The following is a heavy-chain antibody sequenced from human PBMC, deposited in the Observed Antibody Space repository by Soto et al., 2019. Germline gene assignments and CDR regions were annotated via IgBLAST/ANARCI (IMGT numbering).Heavy chain of an antibody. Sequence: QVQLVQSGAEVKKPGSSVKVSCKASGGTFSSYTISWVRQAPGQGLEWMGRIIPILGIANYAQKFQGRVTITAGKSTTTAHTELISLRAEEAAVYYCERAVSIAAYGMDVWGQGTTVTVSS. D-gene: IGHD6-6*01. CDR3: ERAVSIAAYGMDV. J-gene: IGHJ6*02. CDR2: IIPILGIA. V-gene: IGHV1-69*02. CDR1: GGTFSSYT.